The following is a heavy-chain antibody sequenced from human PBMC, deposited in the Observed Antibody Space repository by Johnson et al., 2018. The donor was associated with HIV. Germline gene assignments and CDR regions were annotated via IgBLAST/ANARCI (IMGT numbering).Heavy chain of an antibody. D-gene: IGHD3-22*01. Sequence: VQLVESGGGVVRPGGSLILSCAASGFTFDDYGMSWVRQAPGKGLEWVSGVNWNGDSTGYADSVKGRFTISRDNAKNSLYLQMNSLRAEDTALYYCARRSGITMISGDAFDIWGQGTMVTVSS. CDR1: GFTFDDYG. CDR2: VNWNGDST. J-gene: IGHJ3*02. V-gene: IGHV3-20*04. CDR3: ARRSGITMISGDAFDI.